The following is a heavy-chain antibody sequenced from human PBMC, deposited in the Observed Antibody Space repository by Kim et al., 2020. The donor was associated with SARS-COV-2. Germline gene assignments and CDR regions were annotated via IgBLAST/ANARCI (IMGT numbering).Heavy chain of an antibody. J-gene: IGHJ5*02. D-gene: IGHD2-15*01. CDR2: T. CDR3: ARELLHNWFDP. V-gene: IGHV4-4*07. Sequence: TNYHPSLQSRVTMSVDTSKNQFSLKLSSVTAADTAVYYCARELLHNWFDPWGQGTLVTVSS.